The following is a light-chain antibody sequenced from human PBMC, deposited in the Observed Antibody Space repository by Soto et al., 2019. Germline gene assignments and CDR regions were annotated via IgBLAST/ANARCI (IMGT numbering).Light chain of an antibody. CDR3: QQTSSTPRT. CDR1: QSVTSSY. V-gene: IGKV3-20*01. J-gene: IGKJ3*01. CDR2: GAS. Sequence: VLTQSPGTLSLSPGERATLSCRASQSVTSSYLAWYQQRPGQAPRLLIYGASTRATGIPDRFSGSGSGTDFTLTISNLQPDDFATYYCQQTSSTPRTFGPGTKVDIK.